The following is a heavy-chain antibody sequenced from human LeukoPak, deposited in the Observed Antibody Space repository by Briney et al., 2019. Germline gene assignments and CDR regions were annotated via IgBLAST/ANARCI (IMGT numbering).Heavy chain of an antibody. D-gene: IGHD3-10*01. Sequence: GGSLRLSCAASGFTFSSYAMSWVRQAPGKGLEWVSAISGSGGSTYYADSVKGRFTISRDNSKNTLYLQMNSLRAEDTAVYYCAKTTSYGYGSGSLGVYWGQGTLVTVSS. CDR3: AKTTSYGYGSGSLGVY. CDR2: ISGSGGST. CDR1: GFTFSSYA. V-gene: IGHV3-23*01. J-gene: IGHJ4*02.